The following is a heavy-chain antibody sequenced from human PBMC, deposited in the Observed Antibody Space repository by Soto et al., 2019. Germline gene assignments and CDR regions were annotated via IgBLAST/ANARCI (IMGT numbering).Heavy chain of an antibody. D-gene: IGHD2-8*01. V-gene: IGHV1-2*04. CDR2: INPKSGGT. CDR1: GYSFTDYH. CDR3: ARGDSTDCSNGVCSFFYNHDMDV. J-gene: IGHJ6*02. Sequence: ASVEVSCKXSGYSFTDYHIHWVRQAPGQGLEWLGRINPKSGGTSTAQKFQGWVTMTTDTSISTASMELTRLTSDDTAIYYCARGDSTDCSNGVCSFFYNHDMDVWGQGTTVTVS.